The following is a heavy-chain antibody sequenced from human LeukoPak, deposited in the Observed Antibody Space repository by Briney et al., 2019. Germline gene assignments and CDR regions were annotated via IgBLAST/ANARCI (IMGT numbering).Heavy chain of an antibody. CDR1: GFSFSSYA. CDR3: TTHIAVAVRFDY. J-gene: IGHJ4*02. CDR2: KSKTDGGTT. D-gene: IGHD6-19*01. Sequence: PGGSLRLSCATSGFSFSSYAMSWVRQAPGKGLEWVGRKSKTDGGTTDYAAPVKGRFTISRDDSKNTLYLRMNSLKTEDTAVYSCTTHIAVAVRFDYWGQGTLVTVSS. V-gene: IGHV3-15*01.